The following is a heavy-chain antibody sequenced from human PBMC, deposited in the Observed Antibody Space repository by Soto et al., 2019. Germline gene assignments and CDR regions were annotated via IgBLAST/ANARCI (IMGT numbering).Heavy chain of an antibody. CDR1: GGTFSSYT. J-gene: IGHJ3*02. Sequence: GASVKVSCTASGGTFSSYTISWVRQAPGQGLEWMGRIVPILGIANYAQKFQGRVTITADKSTSTAYMELNSLRAEDTALYYCAKDIRFLEWFDAFDIWGQGTMVTVSS. CDR3: AKDIRFLEWFDAFDI. D-gene: IGHD3-3*01. V-gene: IGHV1-69*04. CDR2: IVPILGIA.